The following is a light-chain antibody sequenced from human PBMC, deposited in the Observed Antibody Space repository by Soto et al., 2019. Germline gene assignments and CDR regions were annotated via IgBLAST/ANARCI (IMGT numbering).Light chain of an antibody. CDR3: AAWDTSLSGGV. CDR1: SSNIGSDF. V-gene: IGLV1-51*02. CDR2: ENN. Sequence: QSVLTQPPSVSAAPGQKVTISYSGSSSNIGSDFVSLYQQLPGTAPQLLIYENNKRPSGIPDRFSGSKSATSATLGITGLQAGDEADYYCAAWDTSLSGGVFGGGTQLTVL. J-gene: IGLJ3*02.